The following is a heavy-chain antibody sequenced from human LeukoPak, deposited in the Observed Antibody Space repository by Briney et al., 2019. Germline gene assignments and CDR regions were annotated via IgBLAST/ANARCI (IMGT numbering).Heavy chain of an antibody. D-gene: IGHD3-3*01. J-gene: IGHJ4*02. Sequence: ASVKVSCKASGYTFTSYGISWVRQAPGQGLEWMGWISAYNGNTNYAQKLQGRVTMTTDTSTSTAYMELRSLRSDDTAVYYCARRSHDYDFWSGYCYYFDYWGQGTLVTVSS. CDR3: ARRSHDYDFWSGYCYYFDY. CDR2: ISAYNGNT. CDR1: GYTFTSYG. V-gene: IGHV1-18*01.